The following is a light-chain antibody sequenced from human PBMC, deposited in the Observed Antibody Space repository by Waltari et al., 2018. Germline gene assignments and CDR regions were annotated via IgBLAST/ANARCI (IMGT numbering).Light chain of an antibody. CDR3: MQGTHFPYS. Sequence: DVVMTQSPLSLPITTGQPASMNCRSSQSLLHSNGNTYLSWFLQKPGQPPRRLIYKVSNRDSGVPDRFSGSGAGTDFTLKISRVEAEDVGIYYCMQGTHFPYSFGQGTKVEIK. J-gene: IGKJ2*03. CDR1: QSLLHSNGNTY. V-gene: IGKV2-30*02. CDR2: KVS.